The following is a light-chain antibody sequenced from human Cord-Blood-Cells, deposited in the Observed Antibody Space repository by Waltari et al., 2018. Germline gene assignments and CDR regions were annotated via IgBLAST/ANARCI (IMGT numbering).Light chain of an antibody. CDR2: EDS. Sequence: QSALTQPPSASVSPGHSVTISCTRTSSDVGGYIYVSCYQQHPGKAPKLMMYEDSMRPSAGPAHCSGSNTGNTASLTVSGLQDEDEADYYCSSYAGSNNIVVFGGGTKLTVL. CDR3: SSYAGSNNIVV. V-gene: IGLV2-8*01. CDR1: SSDVGGYIY. J-gene: IGLJ2*01.